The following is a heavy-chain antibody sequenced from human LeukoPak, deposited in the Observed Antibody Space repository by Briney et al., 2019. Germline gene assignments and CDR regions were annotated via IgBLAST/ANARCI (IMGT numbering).Heavy chain of an antibody. CDR2: ITSGSSYI. V-gene: IGHV3-21*01. CDR1: GFTFTSYT. D-gene: IGHD4-17*01. CDR3: AKTYGHFDN. Sequence: GGSLRLSCAASGFTFTSYTMNWVRQAPGKGLEWVSSITSGSSYIYYADSVKGRFTISRDNAKNSLYLQMTSLRVEDTAVYYCAKTYGHFDNWGQGTLVTFSS. J-gene: IGHJ4*02.